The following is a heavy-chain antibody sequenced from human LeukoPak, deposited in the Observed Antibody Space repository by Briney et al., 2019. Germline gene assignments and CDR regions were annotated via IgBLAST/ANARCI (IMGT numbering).Heavy chain of an antibody. J-gene: IGHJ6*02. D-gene: IGHD1-26*01. CDR3: ARDPPGGGLFYYYYGMDV. V-gene: IGHV3-30*04. CDR2: ISYDGSNK. Sequence: GRSLRLSCAASGFTFSSYAMHWVRQAPGKGLEWVAVISYDGSNKYWADSVKGRFTISRDNSKNTLYLQMNSLRAEDTAVYYCARDPPGGGLFYYYYGMDVWGQGTTVTVSS. CDR1: GFTFSSYA.